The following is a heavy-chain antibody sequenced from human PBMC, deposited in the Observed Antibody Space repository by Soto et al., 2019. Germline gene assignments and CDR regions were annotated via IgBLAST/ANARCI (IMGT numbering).Heavy chain of an antibody. CDR1: GFTFSTYH. Sequence: QVQLVASGGGVVQPETSLRLSCAASGFTFSTYHMHWVRQAPDKGLEWVALIWTDGSNKFYADSVKGRFTISRDNSKNTLFLQMNSLRAEDTAVYYCARIGTWATNFVYWGQGTLVTVSS. V-gene: IGHV3-33*01. D-gene: IGHD7-27*01. CDR3: ARIGTWATNFVY. J-gene: IGHJ4*02. CDR2: IWTDGSNK.